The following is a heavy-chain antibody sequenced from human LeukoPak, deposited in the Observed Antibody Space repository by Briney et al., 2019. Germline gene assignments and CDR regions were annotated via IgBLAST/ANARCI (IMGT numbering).Heavy chain of an antibody. V-gene: IGHV4-39*07. D-gene: IGHD2-2*02. CDR2: ILYNGST. CDR1: GGSIFRSSDF. Sequence: SETLSLTCTVSGGSIFRSSDFWSWIRQPPGKGLEYIGTILYNGSTYYNPSLKGRVTISVDTSKNQFSLKLSSVTAADTAVYYCASSPENIVVVPAAIERYFDYWGQGTLVTVSS. J-gene: IGHJ4*02. CDR3: ASSPENIVVVPAAIERYFDY.